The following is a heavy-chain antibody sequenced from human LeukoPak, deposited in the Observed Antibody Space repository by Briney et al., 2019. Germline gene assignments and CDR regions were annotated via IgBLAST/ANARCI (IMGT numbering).Heavy chain of an antibody. J-gene: IGHJ4*02. CDR3: ARGGYIVVVPAYDY. Sequence: GGSLRLSCAASGFTFSSYAIHWVRQAPGKGLEWVAVISYDGSNKYYADSVKGRFTISRDNSKNTLYLQMNSLRAEDTAVYYCARGGYIVVVPAYDYWGQGTLVTVSS. V-gene: IGHV3-30*04. CDR2: ISYDGSNK. CDR1: GFTFSSYA. D-gene: IGHD2-2*01.